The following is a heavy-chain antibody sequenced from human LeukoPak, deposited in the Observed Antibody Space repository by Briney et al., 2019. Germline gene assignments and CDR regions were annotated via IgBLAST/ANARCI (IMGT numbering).Heavy chain of an antibody. CDR2: IYYSGST. V-gene: IGHV4-34*01. Sequence: SETLSLTCAVYGGSFSAYYWGWIRQPPGKGLEWIASIYYSGSTYYNPSLKSRVTISLDTSKNQFSLKLSSVTAADTAVYYCARVIPAAMLDYWGQGTMVTVSS. D-gene: IGHD2-2*01. CDR3: ARVIPAAMLDY. J-gene: IGHJ4*02. CDR1: GGSFSAYY.